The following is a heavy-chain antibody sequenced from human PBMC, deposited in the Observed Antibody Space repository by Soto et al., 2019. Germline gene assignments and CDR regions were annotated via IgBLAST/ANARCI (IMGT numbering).Heavy chain of an antibody. Sequence: EVQLLESGGGLVQPGGSLRLSCAASGFTFSSYAMSWVRQAPGQGLEWVSAISGSGGSTYYADSVKGRFTISRDKSKNTLYLQMNSLRAEDTAVYYCAKVVGLAVDGITSWGQGTLVTVSS. CDR1: GFTFSSYA. CDR2: ISGSGGST. CDR3: AKVVGLAVDGITS. J-gene: IGHJ4*02. V-gene: IGHV3-23*01. D-gene: IGHD6-19*01.